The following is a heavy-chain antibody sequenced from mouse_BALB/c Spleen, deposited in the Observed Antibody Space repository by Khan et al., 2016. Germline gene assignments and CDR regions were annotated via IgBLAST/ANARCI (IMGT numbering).Heavy chain of an antibody. D-gene: IGHD2-4*01. CDR1: GYSITSGYY. CDR2: ISYDGSN. Sequence: EVQLVESGPGLVKPSQSLSLTCSVTGYSITSGYYWNWIRQFPGNKLEWMGYISYDGSNNYNPSLKNRISITRDTSKNQFFLKLNSVTTEDTATYYCASMITAYYFDYWGQGTTLTVSS. J-gene: IGHJ2*01. V-gene: IGHV3-6*02. CDR3: ASMITAYYFDY.